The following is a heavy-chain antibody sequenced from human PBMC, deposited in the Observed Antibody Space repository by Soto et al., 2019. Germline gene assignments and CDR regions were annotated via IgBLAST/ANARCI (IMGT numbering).Heavy chain of an antibody. J-gene: IGHJ6*02. V-gene: IGHV1-46*01. D-gene: IGHD5-18*01. CDR3: ARGGRIVDTGIGYYYYHAMDV. CDR1: GYTFTSYY. Sequence: ASVKVSCKASGYTFTSYYIHWVRQAPGQGLEWMGIFNPTGDTASYAQKLQGRVTMTRDTSTGTAYMELGSLRSEDTAVYYCARGGRIVDTGIGYYYYHAMDVWGQGTTVTVSS. CDR2: FNPTGDTA.